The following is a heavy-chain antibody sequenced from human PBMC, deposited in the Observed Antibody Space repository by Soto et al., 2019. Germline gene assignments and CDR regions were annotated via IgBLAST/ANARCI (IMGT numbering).Heavy chain of an antibody. D-gene: IGHD6-19*01. CDR1: GFTFTSSA. CDR3: AAGDYSGWYNDYYYGMDV. Sequence: SVKVSCKASGFTFTSSAVQWVRQARGQHLEWIGWIVVGSGNTNYAQKFQERVTITRDMSTSTAYMELSSLRSEDTAVYYCAAGDYSGWYNDYYYGMDVWGQGTTVTVSS. J-gene: IGHJ6*02. CDR2: IVVGSGNT. V-gene: IGHV1-58*01.